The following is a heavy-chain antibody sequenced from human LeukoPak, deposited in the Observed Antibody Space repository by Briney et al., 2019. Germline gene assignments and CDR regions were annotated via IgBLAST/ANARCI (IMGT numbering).Heavy chain of an antibody. Sequence: KPSETLSLTCAVYGGSFSAHYWSWIRQPPGKGLEWIGEINRSGSSYYNPSLKSRVSMSVDTSKNQFSLKLSSVTAADTAVYYCARLRMVRGVNYNWFDPWGQGTLVTVSS. CDR2: INRSGSS. V-gene: IGHV4-34*01. CDR1: GGSFSAHY. J-gene: IGHJ5*02. D-gene: IGHD3-10*01. CDR3: ARLRMVRGVNYNWFDP.